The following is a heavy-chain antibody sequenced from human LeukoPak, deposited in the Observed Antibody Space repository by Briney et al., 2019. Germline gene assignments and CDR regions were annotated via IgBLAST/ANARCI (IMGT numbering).Heavy chain of an antibody. V-gene: IGHV3-30*02. CDR3: ARGGFYDYGDRLDY. J-gene: IGHJ4*02. CDR1: GFTFSSYG. D-gene: IGHD4-17*01. Sequence: PGGSLRLSCAASGFTFSSYGMHWVRQAPGKGLEGVALLRSDGSNKYYADSVKGRFTISRDNAKNSLYLQMNSLRAEDTALYYCARGGFYDYGDRLDYWGQGTLVTVSS. CDR2: LRSDGSNK.